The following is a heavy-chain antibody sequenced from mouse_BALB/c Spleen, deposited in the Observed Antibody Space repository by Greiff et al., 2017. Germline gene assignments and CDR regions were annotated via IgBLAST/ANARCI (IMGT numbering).Heavy chain of an antibody. CDR2: IDPSDSYT. D-gene: IGHD1-1*01. Sequence: VQLQESGAELVKPGASVKMSCKASGYTFTSYWMHWVKQRPGQGLEWIGVIDPSDSYTSYNQKFKGKATLTVDTSSSTAYMQLSSLTSEDSAVYYCTRDGSTYFDIWGAGTTVTVSS. V-gene: IGHV1S127*01. J-gene: IGHJ1*01. CDR3: TRDGSTYFDI. CDR1: GYTFTSYW.